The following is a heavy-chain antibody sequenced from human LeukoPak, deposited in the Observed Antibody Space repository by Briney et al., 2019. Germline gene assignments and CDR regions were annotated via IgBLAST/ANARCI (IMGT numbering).Heavy chain of an antibody. CDR2: ISSSSSTI. CDR1: GFTFSSYS. J-gene: IGHJ6*02. CDR3: DLHCSSSSCYLYGMDV. V-gene: IGHV3-48*04. D-gene: IGHD2-2*01. Sequence: GGSLRLSCAASGFTFSSYSMNWVRQAPGKGLEWVSYISSSSSTIYYADSVKGRFTISRDNAKNSLYLRMNSLRAEDTAVYYCDLHCSSSSCYLYGMDVWGQGTTVTVSS.